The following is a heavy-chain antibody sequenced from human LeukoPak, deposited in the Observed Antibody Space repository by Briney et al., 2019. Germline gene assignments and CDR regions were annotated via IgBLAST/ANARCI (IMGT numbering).Heavy chain of an antibody. CDR3: ATPLDYYDSSGYHQGGD. CDR1: GFTFSSYW. D-gene: IGHD3-22*01. CDR2: IKEDGSRK. V-gene: IGHV3-7*03. Sequence: PGGSLRLSCAASGFTFSSYWMNWARQAPGKGLEWVANIKEDGSRKNYVDSVRGRFTISRDNAKNSLYLQMNSLRVEDTAVYYCATPLDYYDSSGYHQGGDWGQGTLVTVSS. J-gene: IGHJ4*02.